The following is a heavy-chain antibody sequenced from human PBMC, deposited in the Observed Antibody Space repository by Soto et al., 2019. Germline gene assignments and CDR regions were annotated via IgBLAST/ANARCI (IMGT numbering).Heavy chain of an antibody. CDR2: VYNSGST. D-gene: IGHD6-13*01. CDR1: GGSISSNY. J-gene: IGHJ4*02. CDR3: ARYRREAVAGYTLDY. Sequence: SETLSLTCTVSGGSISSNYWTWIRQPPGKGLEWIGYVYNSGSTNYNPCLKSRVTISEDTSRSQFSLKVNSMTAADTAVYYCARYRREAVAGYTLDYWGQGILVTVS. V-gene: IGHV4-59*01.